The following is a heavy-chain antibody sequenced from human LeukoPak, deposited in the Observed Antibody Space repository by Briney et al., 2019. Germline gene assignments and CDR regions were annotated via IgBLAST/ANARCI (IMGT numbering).Heavy chain of an antibody. D-gene: IGHD6-19*01. J-gene: IGHJ4*02. CDR2: IRQDGSEK. CDR1: GFTFSSYG. Sequence: PGGTLRLSCAASGFTFSSYGMSWVRQAPGKGLEWVANIRQDGSEKYYVDSVKGRFTISRDNAKNSLYLQMNSLRAEDTAVYYCARVVGLGKHLAVAGEIDYWGQGTLVTVSS. V-gene: IGHV3-7*01. CDR3: ARVVGLGKHLAVAGEIDY.